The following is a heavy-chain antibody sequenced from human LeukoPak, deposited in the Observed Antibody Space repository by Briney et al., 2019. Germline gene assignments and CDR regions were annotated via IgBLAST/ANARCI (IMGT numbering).Heavy chain of an antibody. V-gene: IGHV3-7*01. D-gene: IGHD3-10*01. CDR1: GFTFSSYW. CDR2: IKQDGSEK. CDR3: ARDLRGGLLWFGELLELGAFDI. J-gene: IGHJ3*02. Sequence: GGSLRLSCAASGFTFSSYWMSWVRQAPGKGLEWVANIKQDGSEKYYMDSVKGRFTISRDNAKNSLYLQMNSLRAEDTAVYYCARDLRGGLLWFGELLELGAFDIWGQGTMVTVSS.